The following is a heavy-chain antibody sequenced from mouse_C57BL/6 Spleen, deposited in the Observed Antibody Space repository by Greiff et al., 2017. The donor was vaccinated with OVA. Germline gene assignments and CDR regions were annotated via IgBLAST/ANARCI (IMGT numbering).Heavy chain of an antibody. CDR1: GFNINDDY. V-gene: IGHV14-4*01. CDR3: TRYSNYVAY. D-gene: IGHD2-5*01. J-gene: IGHJ3*01. CDR2: IDPENGDT. Sequence: EVQLVESGAELVRPGASVKLSCTASGFNINDDYMHWVKQRPEQGLEWIGWIDPENGDTEYASKFQGKATITADTSSNTAYLQLSSLTSEDTAVYYCTRYSNYVAYGGQGTLVTVSA.